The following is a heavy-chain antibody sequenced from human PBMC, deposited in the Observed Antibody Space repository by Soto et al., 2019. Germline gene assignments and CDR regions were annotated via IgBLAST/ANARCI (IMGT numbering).Heavy chain of an antibody. V-gene: IGHV1-3*04. CDR2: INTGNGNT. Sequence: ASVKVSCKASGYIFSNYAIHWLRQAPGQGLEWMGWINTGNGNTKFSQKFQGRVTTTRDTSASTVYMELTSLRSEDTAVYYCARDRSGRNFFDPWGQGXVVTVYS. CDR3: ARDRSGRNFFDP. J-gene: IGHJ5*02. CDR1: GYIFSNYA. D-gene: IGHD1-7*01.